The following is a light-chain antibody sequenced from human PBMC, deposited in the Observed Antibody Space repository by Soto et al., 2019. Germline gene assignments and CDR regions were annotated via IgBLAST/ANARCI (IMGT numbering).Light chain of an antibody. CDR3: QQSYSHSLT. Sequence: QMTQSPSSLSASVGDSVTITCRASQDISNYLNWYQQKPGKAPKLLIYAASSLQSGVPSRFSGSGSGTDFTLSISSVQPEDFATYFCQQSYSHSLTFGGGTKVEI. J-gene: IGKJ4*01. V-gene: IGKV1-39*01. CDR2: AAS. CDR1: QDISNY.